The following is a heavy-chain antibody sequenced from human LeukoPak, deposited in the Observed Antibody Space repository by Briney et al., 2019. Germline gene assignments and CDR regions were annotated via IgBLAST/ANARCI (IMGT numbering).Heavy chain of an antibody. J-gene: IGHJ2*01. Sequence: PSETLSLTCTVSGGSISSYYWSWIRQPPGKGLEWIGYIYYSGSTNYNPSLKSRVTISVDTSKNQFSLKLSSVTAADTAVYHCATWASRDWYFDLWGRGTLVTVSS. CDR2: IYYSGST. V-gene: IGHV4-59*08. CDR1: GGSISSYY. CDR3: ATWASRDWYFDL.